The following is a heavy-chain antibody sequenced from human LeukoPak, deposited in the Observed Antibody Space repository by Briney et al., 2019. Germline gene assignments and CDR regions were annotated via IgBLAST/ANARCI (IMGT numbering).Heavy chain of an antibody. CDR3: ARDSGSSWTSRWFDP. CDR2: INPNSGGT. Sequence: ASVKVSCTASGYTFTVYYMHWVRQVPGHGLEWMGWINPNSGGTTYAQKFQGRVTMTRDTSISTAYMEMSSLRSDDTAVYYCARDSGSSWTSRWFDPWGQGTLVTVSS. J-gene: IGHJ5*02. V-gene: IGHV1-2*02. CDR1: GYTFTVYY. D-gene: IGHD6-13*01.